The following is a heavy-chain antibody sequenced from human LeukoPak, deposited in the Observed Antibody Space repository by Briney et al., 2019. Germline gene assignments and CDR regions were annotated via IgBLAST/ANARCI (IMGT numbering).Heavy chain of an antibody. CDR2: MYHSGST. Sequence: SETLSLTCTVSGDSINRGYYWSWIRQPPGKGLEWIGSMYHSGSTYQNPSLKSRVTISLDASKNQFSLKLSSVTAADTAVYYCARVTVYGSGSYYVYYFDYWGQGILVTVSS. D-gene: IGHD3-10*01. J-gene: IGHJ4*02. CDR1: GDSINRGYY. CDR3: ARVTVYGSGSYYVYYFDY. V-gene: IGHV4-38-2*02.